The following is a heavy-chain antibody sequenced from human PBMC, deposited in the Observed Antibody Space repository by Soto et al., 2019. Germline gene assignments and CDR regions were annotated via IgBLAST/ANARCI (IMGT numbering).Heavy chain of an antibody. J-gene: IGHJ6*03. Sequence: QVQLVQSGAEVKKPGASVKVSCKASGYTFTGYYMHWVRQAPGQGLEWMGWINPNSGGTNYAQKFQGWVTMTRDTSSSTAYMELSRLRSDDTAVYYCARGGALGYCSGGSCYPYYYMDVWGKGTTVTVSS. D-gene: IGHD2-15*01. CDR1: GYTFTGYY. V-gene: IGHV1-2*04. CDR3: ARGGALGYCSGGSCYPYYYMDV. CDR2: INPNSGGT.